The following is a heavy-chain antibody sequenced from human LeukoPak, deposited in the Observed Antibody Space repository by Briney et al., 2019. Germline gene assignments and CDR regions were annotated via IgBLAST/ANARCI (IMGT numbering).Heavy chain of an antibody. D-gene: IGHD2-2*01. CDR1: GFTFTNYA. V-gene: IGHV3-23*01. J-gene: IGHJ4*02. CDR2: ISPSGADT. Sequence: GGSLRLSCAASGFTFTNYAMNWVRQAPGKGLEWVSTISPSGADTYYADSVKGRFTISRDNSKNTVYLQMNSLRAEGTAMYYCARGYCSSTNCPWNFDYWGQGTLVTVSS. CDR3: ARGYCSSTNCPWNFDY.